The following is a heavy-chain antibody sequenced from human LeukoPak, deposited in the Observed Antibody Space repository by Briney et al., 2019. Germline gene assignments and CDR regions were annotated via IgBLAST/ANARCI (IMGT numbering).Heavy chain of an antibody. D-gene: IGHD6-6*01. J-gene: IGHJ4*02. Sequence: SETLSLTCTVSGGSISSNSWTWIRQPPGKGLEWIGYILYSGSTNYSPSLKSRITISVDTSKNQFSLKLRSVTAADTAVYYCARTYSSSSAFDYWGQGTLVTVSS. V-gene: IGHV4-59*08. CDR2: ILYSGST. CDR1: GGSISSNS. CDR3: ARTYSSSSAFDY.